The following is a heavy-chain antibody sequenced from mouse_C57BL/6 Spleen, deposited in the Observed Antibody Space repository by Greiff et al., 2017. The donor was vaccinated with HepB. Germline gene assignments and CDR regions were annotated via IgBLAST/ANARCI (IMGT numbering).Heavy chain of an antibody. D-gene: IGHD1-1*01. CDR1: GFTFSDYG. J-gene: IGHJ1*03. Sequence: EVKLVESGGGLVKPGGSLKLSCAASGFTFSDYGMHWVRQAPEKGLEWVAYISSGSSTIYYADTVKGRFTISRNNAKNTLFLQMTSLRSEDTDMYYCARRDYYGSSYGYFDVWGTGTTVTVSS. CDR2: ISSGSSTI. CDR3: ARRDYYGSSYGYFDV. V-gene: IGHV5-17*01.